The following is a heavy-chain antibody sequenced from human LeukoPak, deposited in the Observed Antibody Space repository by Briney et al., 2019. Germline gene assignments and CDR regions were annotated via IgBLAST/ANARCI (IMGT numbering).Heavy chain of an antibody. J-gene: IGHJ4*02. D-gene: IGHD2/OR15-2a*01. Sequence: GGPLRLSCAASGFSFSKYAMHWVRQAPGKGLEWVAVISFDETKKYYADSVKGRFTIPRDNSNNTLFLQMNSLKTEDTAVYFCARMKVIKGASLDYWGQGSLVTVSS. CDR2: ISFDETKK. CDR1: GFSFSKYA. V-gene: IGHV3-30-3*01. CDR3: ARMKVIKGASLDY.